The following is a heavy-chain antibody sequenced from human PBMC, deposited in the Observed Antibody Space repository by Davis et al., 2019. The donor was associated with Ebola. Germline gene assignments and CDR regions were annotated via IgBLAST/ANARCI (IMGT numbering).Heavy chain of an antibody. CDR1: GYTFTSHG. D-gene: IGHD7-27*01. V-gene: IGHV1-18*01. Sequence: ASVKVSCKASGYTFTSHGISWVRQAPGQGLEWMGWISAYNGNTNYAQKLQGRVTMTTDTSTSTAYMELRSLTSDDTAVYYCARADPTGGFEYWGQGTLVIVSS. CDR3: ARADPTGGFEY. CDR2: ISAYNGNT. J-gene: IGHJ4*02.